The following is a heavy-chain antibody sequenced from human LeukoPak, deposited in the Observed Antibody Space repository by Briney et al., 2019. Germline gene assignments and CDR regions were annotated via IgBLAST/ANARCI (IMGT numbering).Heavy chain of an antibody. Sequence: PGGSLRLSCAASGFSFSDYGMNWVRRAPGKGLEWLSHINSNGAVISYADSVKGRFTISRDTAKSSLYLQMNSLKIEDTAIYFCAQDPDGDYDFDYWGQGTLVTVSS. D-gene: IGHD4-17*01. CDR1: GFSFSDYG. V-gene: IGHV3-48*01. CDR2: INSNGAVI. CDR3: AQDPDGDYDFDY. J-gene: IGHJ4*02.